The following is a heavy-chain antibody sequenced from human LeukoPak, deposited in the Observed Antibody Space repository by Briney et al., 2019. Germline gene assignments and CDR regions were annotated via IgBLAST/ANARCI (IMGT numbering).Heavy chain of an antibody. CDR2: IYPGDSDT. J-gene: IGHJ4*02. D-gene: IGHD1-26*01. CDR3: ARVVPDSGSYFDY. V-gene: IGHV5-51*01. Sequence: LGESLKISCKGSGYSFTNYWIGWVRQMPGKGLEWMGIIYPGDSDTRYSPSFQGQVTISADKSISTAYLQWSSLKASDTAMYYCARVVPDSGSYFDYWGQGTLVTVSS. CDR1: GYSFTNYW.